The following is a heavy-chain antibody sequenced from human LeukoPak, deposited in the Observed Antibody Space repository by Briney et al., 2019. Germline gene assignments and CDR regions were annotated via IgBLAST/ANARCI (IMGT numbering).Heavy chain of an antibody. CDR2: IHKDGLHT. Sequence: GGSLRLSCAASGFTFNEFWMHWVRQVPGKGLMWVARIHKDGLHTWYADSMKGRFTISRDNAENTVYLQLNSLRVEDTAVYYCARESEAAGTYYFDYWGQGNLVTVSS. V-gene: IGHV3-74*01. CDR1: GFTFNEFW. CDR3: ARESEAAGTYYFDY. D-gene: IGHD6-25*01. J-gene: IGHJ4*02.